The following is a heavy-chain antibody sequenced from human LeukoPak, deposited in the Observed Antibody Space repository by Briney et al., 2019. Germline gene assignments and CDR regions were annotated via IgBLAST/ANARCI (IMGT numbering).Heavy chain of an antibody. CDR3: ASLTSYYFDY. CDR2: IYHSGST. V-gene: IGHV4-30-2*01. J-gene: IGHJ4*02. Sequence: SETLSLTCAVSGGSISSGGYSWSWIRQPPGKGLEWIGYIYHSGSTYYNPSLKSRVTISVDRSNNQFSLKLSSVTAADTAVYYCASLTSYYFDYWGQGALVTVSS. CDR1: GGSISSGGYS.